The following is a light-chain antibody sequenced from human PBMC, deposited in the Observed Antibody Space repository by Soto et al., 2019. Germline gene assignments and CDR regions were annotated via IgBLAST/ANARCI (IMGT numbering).Light chain of an antibody. Sequence: VICMTQSPSLLSASAGDRVTISCRMSQCISSYLAWYQQKPGQPPRLLIYDVSNRAPGIPARFSGSGSGTDFTLTITSLEPEDFAVYFCHQRYNWPRVTFGQGTRLEIK. J-gene: IGKJ5*01. CDR1: QCISSY. CDR2: DVS. CDR3: HQRYNWPRVT. V-gene: IGKV1D-8*03.